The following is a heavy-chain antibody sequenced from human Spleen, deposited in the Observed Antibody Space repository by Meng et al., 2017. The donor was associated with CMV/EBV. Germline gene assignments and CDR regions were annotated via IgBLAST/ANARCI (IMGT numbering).Heavy chain of an antibody. V-gene: IGHV1-18*01. CDR2: ISGYNGNT. J-gene: IGHJ4*02. Sequence: ASVKVSCKASGYTFSSFGINWVRQAPGQGLEWMGWISGYNGNTNYAQKFQGRVTMTRDTSISTAYMELSRLRSDDTAVYYCARDWRYCSSTSCYLFDYWGQGTLVTVSS. D-gene: IGHD2-2*01. CDR1: GYTFSSFG. CDR3: ARDWRYCSSTSCYLFDY.